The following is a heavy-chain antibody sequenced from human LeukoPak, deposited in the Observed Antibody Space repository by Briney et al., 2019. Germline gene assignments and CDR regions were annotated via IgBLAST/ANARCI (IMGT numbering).Heavy chain of an antibody. CDR1: GFIFSHYG. J-gene: IGHJ4*01. CDR2: IWSDGSNR. D-gene: IGHD4-11*01. CDR3: ARDAQRGFDYSNSLKY. Sequence: GGSLRLSCVASGFIFSHYGMHWVRQAPGKGLEWVAVIWSDGSNRFYAGSVKGRFTISRDNSQNTVFLQMNSLRAEDTAMYYCARDAQRGFDYSNSLKYWGHGILVIVSS. V-gene: IGHV3-33*01.